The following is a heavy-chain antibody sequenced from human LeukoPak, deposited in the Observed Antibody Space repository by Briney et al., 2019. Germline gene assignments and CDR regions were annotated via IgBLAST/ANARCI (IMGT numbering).Heavy chain of an antibody. CDR3: ARDRPNYYGSDGHYYRRDGDY. Sequence: GASVKVSCKTSGGTFNNSAISWVRQAPGQGLEWLGGIMPLFGTAGYAQKFQGRVTITKDESTRTVYLELTSLTSDDTAVYYCARDRPNYYGSDGHYYRRDGDYWGRGTLVSVSS. CDR1: GGTFNNSA. D-gene: IGHD3-22*01. J-gene: IGHJ4*02. CDR2: IMPLFGTA. V-gene: IGHV1-69*05.